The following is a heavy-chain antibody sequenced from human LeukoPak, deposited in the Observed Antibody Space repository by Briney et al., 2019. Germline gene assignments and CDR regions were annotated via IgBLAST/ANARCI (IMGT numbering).Heavy chain of an antibody. CDR2: IQQSVYT. CDR3: ARGYSRVLIDD. V-gene: IGHV4-34*01. Sequence: PSETLSLTCAVYGVSFSDYYWSWIRQPPGKGLEWIGEIQQSVYTNYNPSLTSRVTISVDTSKNQLSLKLSSVTAADTAVYYCARGYSRVLIDDWGQGTLVTVSS. CDR1: GVSFSDYY. J-gene: IGHJ4*02. D-gene: IGHD1-26*01.